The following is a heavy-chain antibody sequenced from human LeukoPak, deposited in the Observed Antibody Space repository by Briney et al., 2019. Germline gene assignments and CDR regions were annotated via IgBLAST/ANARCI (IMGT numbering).Heavy chain of an antibody. V-gene: IGHV3-23*01. Sequence: PGGSLRLSCAASGFTFSSYGMSWVRQAPGKGLEWVSAISGSGGSTYYADSVKGRFTISRDNSKNTLYLQMNSLRAEDTAVYYCAKRYGGYEYFDYWGQGTLVTVSS. CDR3: AKRYGGYEYFDY. D-gene: IGHD5-12*01. CDR2: ISGSGGST. CDR1: GFTFSSYG. J-gene: IGHJ4*02.